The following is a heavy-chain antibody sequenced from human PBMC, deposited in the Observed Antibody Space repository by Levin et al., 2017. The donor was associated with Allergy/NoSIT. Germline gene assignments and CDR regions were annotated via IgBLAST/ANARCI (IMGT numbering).Heavy chain of an antibody. CDR3: ARADLRGVNGGAFDI. J-gene: IGHJ3*02. D-gene: IGHD3-10*01. Sequence: SETLSLTCAVYGGSFSGYYWSWIRQPPGKGLEWIGEINHSGSTNYNPSLKSRVTISVDTSKNQFSLKLSSVTAADTAVYYCARADLRGVNGGAFDIWGQGTMVTVSS. CDR2: INHSGST. CDR1: GGSFSGYY. V-gene: IGHV4-34*01.